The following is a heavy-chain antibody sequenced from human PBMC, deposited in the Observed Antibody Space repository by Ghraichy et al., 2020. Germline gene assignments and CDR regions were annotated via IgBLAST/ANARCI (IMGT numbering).Heavy chain of an antibody. CDR2: IWYDGSNK. V-gene: IGHV3-33*01. Sequence: GGSLRLSCAASGFTFSSYGMHWVRQAPGKGLEWVAVIWYDGSNKYYADSVKGRFTISRDNSKNTLYLQMNSLRAEDTAVYYCARSPVGATQLARFDYWGQGTLVTVSS. CDR3: ARSPVGATQLARFDY. J-gene: IGHJ4*02. D-gene: IGHD1-26*01. CDR1: GFTFSSYG.